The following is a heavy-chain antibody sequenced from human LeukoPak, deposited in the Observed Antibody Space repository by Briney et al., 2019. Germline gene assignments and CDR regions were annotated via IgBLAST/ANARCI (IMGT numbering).Heavy chain of an antibody. V-gene: IGHV1-69*05. CDR1: GGTFSSYA. Sequence: SVKVSCKASGGTFSSYAISWVRQAPGQGLEWMGGIIPIFGTANYAQKFQGRVTITTDESTSTAYMELSSLRSEDTAVYYCSRGRWYSSSWNFDYWGQGTLVTVSS. CDR2: IIPIFGTA. D-gene: IGHD6-13*01. CDR3: SRGRWYSSSWNFDY. J-gene: IGHJ4*02.